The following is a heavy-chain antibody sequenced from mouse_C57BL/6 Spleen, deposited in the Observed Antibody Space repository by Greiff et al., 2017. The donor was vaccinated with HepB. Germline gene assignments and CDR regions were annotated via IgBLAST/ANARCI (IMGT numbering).Heavy chain of an antibody. CDR3: ARRYGSSFYAMDY. J-gene: IGHJ4*01. V-gene: IGHV1-59*01. Sequence: QVQLQQPGAELVRPGTSVKLSCKASGYTFTSYWMHWVKQRPGQGLEWIGVIDPSDSYTNYNQKFKGKATFTVDTSSSTAYMQLSSLTSEDSAVYYCARRYGSSFYAMDYWGQGTSVTVSS. CDR2: IDPSDSYT. D-gene: IGHD1-1*01. CDR1: GYTFTSYW.